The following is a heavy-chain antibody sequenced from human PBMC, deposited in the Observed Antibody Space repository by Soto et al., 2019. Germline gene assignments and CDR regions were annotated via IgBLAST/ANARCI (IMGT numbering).Heavy chain of an antibody. CDR1: GDSISYYY. D-gene: IGHD3-10*01. J-gene: IGHJ4*02. CDR2: VYYDGST. V-gene: IGHV4-59*01. Sequence: PSETLSLTCTVSGDSISYYYWSWIRQPPGKGLEWIGYVYYDGSTNYNPSLESRVTMPIDTSKNQFSLKVSSVIAADTAVYYCVSYDRQSGRYSLDYWGQGTLVTVSS. CDR3: VSYDRQSGRYSLDY.